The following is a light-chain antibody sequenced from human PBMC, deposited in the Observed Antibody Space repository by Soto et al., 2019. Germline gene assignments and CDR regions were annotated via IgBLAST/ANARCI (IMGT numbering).Light chain of an antibody. CDR3: QQSYSTPLT. Sequence: DIQMTQSPSSLSASVRDRVTITCRASQSISTYLNWYQHKPGKAPKLLIYAASSLQSGVPSRFSGSGSGTDFTLTISSLQPEDFVTYYCQQSYSTPLTFGGGTKVDIK. CDR1: QSISTY. CDR2: AAS. V-gene: IGKV1-39*01. J-gene: IGKJ4*01.